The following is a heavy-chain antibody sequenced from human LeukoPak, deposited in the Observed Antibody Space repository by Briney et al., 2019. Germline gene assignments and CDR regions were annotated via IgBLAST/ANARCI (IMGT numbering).Heavy chain of an antibody. Sequence: ASVKVSCKASGYTSTGYYMHWVRQAPGQGLEWMGWINPNSGGTNYAQKFQGWVTMTRDTSISTAYMELSRLRSDDTAVYYCARVAGYSSSWYQGDNWFDPWGQGTLVTVSS. CDR3: ARVAGYSSSWYQGDNWFDP. CDR2: INPNSGGT. V-gene: IGHV1-2*04. J-gene: IGHJ5*02. D-gene: IGHD6-13*01. CDR1: GYTSTGYY.